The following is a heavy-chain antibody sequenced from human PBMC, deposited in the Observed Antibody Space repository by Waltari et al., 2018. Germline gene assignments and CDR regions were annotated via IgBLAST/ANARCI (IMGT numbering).Heavy chain of an antibody. CDR1: GFIFSSFD. D-gene: IGHD6-13*01. CDR2: ITSSSSYA. Sequence: EGQLVESGGGLVKPGGSLRLSCAASGFIFSSFDMSWVRQPPGKGLEWVSSITSSSSYAYSADSVKGRFAISRDNAKDSLYLHLTSLRAEDTAVYYCARSYSSVWYDAFDIWGQGTAVTVSS. V-gene: IGHV3-21*02. CDR3: ARSYSSVWYDAFDI. J-gene: IGHJ3*02.